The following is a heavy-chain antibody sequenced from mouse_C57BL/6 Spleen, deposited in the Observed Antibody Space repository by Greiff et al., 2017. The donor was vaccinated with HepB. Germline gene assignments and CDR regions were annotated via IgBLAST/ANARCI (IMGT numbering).Heavy chain of an antibody. V-gene: IGHV1-81*01. Sequence: QVQLQQSGAELARPGASVKLSCKASGYTFTSYGISWVKQRTGQGLEWIGEIYPRSGNTYYNEKFKGKATLTADKSSSTAYMELRSLTSEDSAVYVCARLGDYGSSSYAMDYWGQGTSVTVSS. CDR1: GYTFTSYG. D-gene: IGHD1-1*01. CDR2: IYPRSGNT. J-gene: IGHJ4*01. CDR3: ARLGDYGSSSYAMDY.